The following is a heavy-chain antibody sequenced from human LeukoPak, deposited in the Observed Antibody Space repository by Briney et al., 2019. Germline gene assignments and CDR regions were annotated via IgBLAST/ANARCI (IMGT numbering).Heavy chain of an antibody. CDR2: IYHSGST. CDR3: ASDSNWGSGYFDL. V-gene: IGHV4-30-2*01. Sequence: PSETLSLTCAVSGGSISSGGYSWSWIRQPPGKGLEWIGYIYHSGSTYYNPSLKSRVTISVDRSKNQFSLKLSSVTAADTAVYYCASDSNWGSGYFDLWGRGTVVPVPS. D-gene: IGHD7-27*01. J-gene: IGHJ2*01. CDR1: GGSISSGGYS.